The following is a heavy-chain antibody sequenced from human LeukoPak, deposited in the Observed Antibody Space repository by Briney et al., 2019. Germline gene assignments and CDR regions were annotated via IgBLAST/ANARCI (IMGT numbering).Heavy chain of an antibody. V-gene: IGHV3-30*02. Sequence: GGSLRLSCAASGFTFSSYSMNWVRQAPGKGLEWVAFIRHDGSIKYYADSVKGRFTISRDNSKNTLYLQMNSLRAEDTAVYYCAKDSLADIDYWGQGTLVTVSS. CDR2: IRHDGSIK. CDR1: GFTFSSYS. D-gene: IGHD3-16*01. J-gene: IGHJ4*02. CDR3: AKDSLADIDY.